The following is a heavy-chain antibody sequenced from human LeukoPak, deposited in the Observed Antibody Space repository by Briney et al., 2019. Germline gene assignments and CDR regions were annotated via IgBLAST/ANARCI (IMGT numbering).Heavy chain of an antibody. CDR3: ARHKLDGYYYGSGSYEIDY. J-gene: IGHJ4*02. Sequence: SETLSLTCTVSGYSISSGYYWGWIRQPPGKGLEWIGSIYYSGSTYYNPSLKSRVTISVDTSKNQFSLKLSSVTAADTAVYYCARHKLDGYYYGSGSYEIDYWGQGTLVTVSS. CDR2: IYYSGST. V-gene: IGHV4-38-2*02. CDR1: GYSISSGYY. D-gene: IGHD3-10*01.